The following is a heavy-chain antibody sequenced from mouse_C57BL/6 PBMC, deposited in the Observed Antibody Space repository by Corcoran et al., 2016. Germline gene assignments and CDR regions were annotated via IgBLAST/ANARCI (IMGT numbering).Heavy chain of an antibody. CDR1: GYTFTDYY. V-gene: IGHV1-26*01. J-gene: IGHJ2*01. CDR3: ARGGVFDY. CDR2: INPNNGGT. Sequence: EVQLQQSGPELVKPGASVKISCKASGYTFTDYYMNWVKQSHGKSLEWIGDINPNNGGTSYNQKFKGKATLTVDKYSNTAYMELRSLTSEDSAVYYCARGGVFDYWGQGTTLTVSS.